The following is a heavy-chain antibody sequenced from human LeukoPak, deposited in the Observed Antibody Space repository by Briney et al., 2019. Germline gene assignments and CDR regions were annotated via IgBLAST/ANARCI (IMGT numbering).Heavy chain of an antibody. Sequence: GGSLRLSCAVSGLTFSRYAMSWVRQAPGKGLEWVAAISSTGGSTYYADSVKGRFTIYRDNSKNTLNLQMNSLRAEDTAVYYCSSLLGGSYSYYYGMDVWGQGTTVTVS. CDR1: GLTFSRYA. V-gene: IGHV3-23*01. CDR3: SSLLGGSYSYYYGMDV. J-gene: IGHJ6*02. CDR2: ISSTGGST. D-gene: IGHD1-26*01.